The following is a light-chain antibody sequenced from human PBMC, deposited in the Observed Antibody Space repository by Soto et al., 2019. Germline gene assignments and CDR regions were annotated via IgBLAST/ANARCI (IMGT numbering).Light chain of an antibody. V-gene: IGLV1-51*01. CDR1: SSNIGNNF. CDR2: DNN. Sequence: QSVLTQPPSVSAAPGQKVTISCSGTSSNIGNNFVSWYQQHPGTAATLLIYDNNKRPSGIPDRFSGCKSGTSASLGITGLQAGDEADYYCGTWDSSLSAGIFGGGTKLTVL. J-gene: IGLJ2*01. CDR3: GTWDSSLSAGI.